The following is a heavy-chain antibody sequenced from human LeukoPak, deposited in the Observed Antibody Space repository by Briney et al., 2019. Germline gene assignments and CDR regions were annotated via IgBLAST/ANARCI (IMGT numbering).Heavy chain of an antibody. D-gene: IGHD1-1*01. CDR3: ARKPGSHLDN. CDR2: IKLGGSEK. CDR1: GFTFRSYW. J-gene: IGHJ4*02. V-gene: IGHV3-7*01. Sequence: GGPLRLSCAVSGFTFRSYWMSGVRQPPGKGLEWVAKIKLGGSEKYYADYVKGRFTISRDSAKSSLYLQMNSLRAEDTAMYYSARKPGSHLDNWGAGTLVTVSS.